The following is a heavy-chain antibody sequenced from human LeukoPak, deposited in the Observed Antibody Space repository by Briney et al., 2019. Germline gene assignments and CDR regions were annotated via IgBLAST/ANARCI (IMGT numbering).Heavy chain of an antibody. D-gene: IGHD3-3*01. CDR1: GFTFGDYA. CDR3: TSDFWSGYTDY. CDR2: IRSKAYGGTT. J-gene: IGHJ4*02. V-gene: IGHV3-49*04. Sequence: GGSLRLSCTASGFTFGDYAMSWVRQAPGKGLEWVGFIRSKAYGGTTEYAASVKGRFNISRDDSKSIAYLQMNSLKTEDTAVYYCTSDFWSGYTDYWGQGTLVTVSS.